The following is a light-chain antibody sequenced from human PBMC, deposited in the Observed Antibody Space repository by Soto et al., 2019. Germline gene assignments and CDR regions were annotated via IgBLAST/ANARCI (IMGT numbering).Light chain of an antibody. CDR2: DAS. Sequence: IVLTQSPATLSLSPGERAALSCRASQSVSTSLAWYQHKPGQAPRLIIYDASKRAPGIPARFSGSGSGTDFTLTISRLEHEDFAVYYCQVRNVWPSFGQGTKVEIE. V-gene: IGKV3-11*01. CDR3: QVRNVWPS. J-gene: IGKJ1*01. CDR1: QSVSTS.